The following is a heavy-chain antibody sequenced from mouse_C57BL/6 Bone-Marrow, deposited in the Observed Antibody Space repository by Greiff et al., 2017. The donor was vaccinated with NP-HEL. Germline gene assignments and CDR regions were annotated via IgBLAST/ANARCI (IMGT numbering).Heavy chain of an antibody. V-gene: IGHV5-4*01. CDR2: ISDGGSYT. J-gene: IGHJ1*03. Sequence: EVQLVESGGGLVKPGGSLKLSCAASGFTFSSYAMSWVRQTPEKRLEWVATISDGGSYTYYPDNVKGRFTISRDNAKNNLYLQMSHLKSEDTAMYYCARDLWLRRGYWYFDVWGTGTTVTVSS. CDR1: GFTFSSYA. D-gene: IGHD2-2*01. CDR3: ARDLWLRRGYWYFDV.